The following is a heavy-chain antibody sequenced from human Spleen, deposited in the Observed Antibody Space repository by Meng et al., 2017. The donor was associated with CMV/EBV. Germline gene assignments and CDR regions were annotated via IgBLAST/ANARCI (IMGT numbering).Heavy chain of an antibody. V-gene: IGHV4-38-2*02. J-gene: IGHJ4*02. D-gene: IGHD2/OR15-2a*01. Sequence: ESLKISCTVSGYSISSGYYWGWIRQPPGKGLEWIGSIYHSGSTYYNPSLKSRVTISVDTSKNQFSLKLSSVTAADTAVYYCARERLRLNSPDYFDYWGQGTLVTVSS. CDR1: GYSISSGYY. CDR3: ARERLRLNSPDYFDY. CDR2: IYHSGST.